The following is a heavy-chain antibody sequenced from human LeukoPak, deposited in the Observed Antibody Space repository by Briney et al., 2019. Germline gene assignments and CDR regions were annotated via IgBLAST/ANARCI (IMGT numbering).Heavy chain of an antibody. CDR3: AARGIRSMTSDY. CDR2: IVVGSGST. V-gene: IGHV1-58*02. J-gene: IGHJ4*02. CDR1: GFTFTSSA. D-gene: IGHD2/OR15-2a*01. Sequence: AASVKVSCKASGFTFTSSAMQWVRQARGQRLVWIGWIVVGSGSTNYAQKFQERVTITRDMSTSTAYMELSSLRSEDTAVYYCAARGIRSMTSDYWGQGTLVTVSS.